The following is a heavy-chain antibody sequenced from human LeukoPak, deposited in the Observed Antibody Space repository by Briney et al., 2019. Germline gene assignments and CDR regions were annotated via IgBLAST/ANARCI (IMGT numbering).Heavy chain of an antibody. Sequence: QPGRSLRLSCTASGFTFGDYAMSWVRQAPGKGLEWVGFISSKAYGGTTEYAASVKGRFTISRDDSKSIAYLQMNSLKTEDTAVYYCTRAHGGWFDYWGQGTLVTVSS. V-gene: IGHV3-49*04. CDR3: TRAHGGWFDY. D-gene: IGHD6-19*01. CDR1: GFTFGDYA. CDR2: ISSKAYGGTT. J-gene: IGHJ4*02.